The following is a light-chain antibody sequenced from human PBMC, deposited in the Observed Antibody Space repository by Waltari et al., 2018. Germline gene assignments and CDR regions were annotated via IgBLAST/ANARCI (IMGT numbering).Light chain of an antibody. J-gene: IGLJ2*01. CDR1: TVGSKS. V-gene: IGLV3-21*03. CDR3: QVWDTTSDRVV. CDR2: DDS. Sequence: SYVLTQPPSASVAPGKTARITCGGNTVGSKSVHWYQQKPGQAPLLVVYDDSARPSGIPDRFSASNSGNTATLTISRVENGDEADYYCQVWDTTSDRVVFGGGTKLTVL.